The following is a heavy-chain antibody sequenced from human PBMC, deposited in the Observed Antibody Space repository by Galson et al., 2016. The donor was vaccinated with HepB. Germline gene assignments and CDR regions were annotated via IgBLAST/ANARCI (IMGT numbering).Heavy chain of an antibody. D-gene: IGHD6-13*01. CDR2: MYYGGST. J-gene: IGHJ3*02. CDR1: GDSISSSTYY. CDR3: ARGLFRFSSSWYDAFDI. Sequence: TLSLTCTVSGDSISSSTYYRAWIRQPPGKGLEWIGSMYYGGSTYYNPSLKSRVTISEDTSKNQFYLKLSSVTAADTAVYYCARGLFRFSSSWYDAFDIWGQGTMVTFSS. V-gene: IGHV4-39*07.